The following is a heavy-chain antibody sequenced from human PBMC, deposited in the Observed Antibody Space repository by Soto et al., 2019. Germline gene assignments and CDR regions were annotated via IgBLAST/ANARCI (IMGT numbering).Heavy chain of an antibody. CDR3: ARLGGYSGYDPFDP. CDR2: IFYGRST. Sequence: QLQLQESGPGLVKPSETLSLTCTVSGGSISGSLYYWGWIRQPPGKGLEWIGSIFYGRSTYYNPSLKSRVTISVDTSKNQFSLKLSSVTAADTAVYYCARLGGYSGYDPFDPWGQGTLVIVSS. J-gene: IGHJ5*02. V-gene: IGHV4-39*01. D-gene: IGHD5-12*01. CDR1: GGSISGSLYY.